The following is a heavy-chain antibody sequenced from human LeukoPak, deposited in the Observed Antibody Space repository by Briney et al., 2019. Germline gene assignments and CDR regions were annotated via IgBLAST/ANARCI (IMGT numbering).Heavy chain of an antibody. J-gene: IGHJ4*02. CDR3: ASARWDY. CDR2: IHHTGST. CDR1: GGSITSNNW. V-gene: IGHV4-4*02. D-gene: IGHD5-24*01. Sequence: SETLSLTCAVSGGSITSNNWWSWVRQPPGKGLEWIGEIHHTGSTNYYPSLKSRVTISLDKSRNHFSLELSSVTAADTAVYYCASARWDYWGQGTLVTVSS.